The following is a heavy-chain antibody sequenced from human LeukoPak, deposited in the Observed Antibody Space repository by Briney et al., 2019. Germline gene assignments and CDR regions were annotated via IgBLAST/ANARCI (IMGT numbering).Heavy chain of an antibody. CDR1: GFTFSSYE. V-gene: IGHV4-34*01. CDR3: ARHSNYYESGGPLDY. Sequence: GSLRLSCAASGFTFSSYEMNWVRQPPGKGLEWIGEINHSGSTNYNPSLKSRVTISVDTSKNQFSLKLSSVTAADTAVYYCARHSNYYESGGPLDYWGQGTLVTVSS. D-gene: IGHD3-22*01. CDR2: INHSGST. J-gene: IGHJ4*02.